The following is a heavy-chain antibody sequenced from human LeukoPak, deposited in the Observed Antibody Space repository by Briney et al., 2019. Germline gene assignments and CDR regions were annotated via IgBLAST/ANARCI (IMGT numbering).Heavy chain of an antibody. CDR1: GYSFPNYW. Sequence: GESLKISCQGSGYSFPNYWIGWVRQMSGKGLEWVGIINPINFDSRYSQSVQGHVTISVDKSVSTVYLQWSSLRASDTAIYYCVGFSKGGYAYEAWGQGTLVAVSS. CDR2: INPINFDS. D-gene: IGHD3-16*01. CDR3: VGFSKGGYAYEA. J-gene: IGHJ5*02. V-gene: IGHV5-51*01.